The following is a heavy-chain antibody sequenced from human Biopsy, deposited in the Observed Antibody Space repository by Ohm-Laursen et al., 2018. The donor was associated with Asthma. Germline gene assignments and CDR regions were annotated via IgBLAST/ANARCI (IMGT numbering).Heavy chain of an antibody. CDR1: GYTFNSAG. V-gene: IGHV1-18*01. CDR3: ARAVDYSHYYGIDV. CDR2: ISVYNGNT. Sequence: ASVKASCKTSGYTFNSAGITWVRQAPGQGLEWMGWISVYNGNTKVAQKLQDRVTMITDTSTSTANMELRSLRSDDTAVYFCARAVDYSHYYGIDVWGQGTTVTVS. D-gene: IGHD3-10*01. J-gene: IGHJ6*02.